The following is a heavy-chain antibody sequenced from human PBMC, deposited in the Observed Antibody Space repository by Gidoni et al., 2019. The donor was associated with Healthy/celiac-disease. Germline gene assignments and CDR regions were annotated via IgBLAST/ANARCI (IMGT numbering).Heavy chain of an antibody. Sequence: QVQLQQWGAGLLKPSETLSLTCAVYGGSFSGYYWSWIRQTPGKGLEWIGEINHSGSTNYNPSLKSRVTISVDTSKNQFSLKLSSVTAADTAVYYCARGGGYSYGYSFWGQGTLVTVSS. CDR2: INHSGST. J-gene: IGHJ4*02. CDR3: ARGGGYSYGYSF. CDR1: GGSFSGYY. V-gene: IGHV4-34*01. D-gene: IGHD5-18*01.